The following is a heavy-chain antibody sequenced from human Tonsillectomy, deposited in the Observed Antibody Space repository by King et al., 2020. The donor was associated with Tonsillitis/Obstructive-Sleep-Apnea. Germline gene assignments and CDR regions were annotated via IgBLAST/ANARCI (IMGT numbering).Heavy chain of an antibody. CDR2: IYYSGST. J-gene: IGHJ6*03. V-gene: IGHV4-39*01. Sequence: LQLQESGPGLVKPSETLSLTCTVSGGSISSSSYYWGWIRQSPGKGLEWIGTIYYSGSTYYNPSLKSRVIISVDTSKNQFSLKLSSVTAADTAVYCCVRHEGLVGGTKYMDVWGKGTTVTVSS. D-gene: IGHD1-26*01. CDR1: GGSISSSSYY. CDR3: VRHEGLVGGTKYMDV.